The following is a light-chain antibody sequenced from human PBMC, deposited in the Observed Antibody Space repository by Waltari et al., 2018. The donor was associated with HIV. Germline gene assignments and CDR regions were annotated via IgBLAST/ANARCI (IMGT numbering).Light chain of an antibody. V-gene: IGLV3-21*02. J-gene: IGLJ2*01. Sequence: SYVLTQPPSVSVAPGQTARITCGGNNIGSKSVHWYQQKPGQAPVLVVYDDSDRPSGIPWRFSGPNSGNTATLTISRVEAGDEADYYCQVWDSSSDHVVFGGGTKLTVL. CDR1: NIGSKS. CDR2: DDS. CDR3: QVWDSSSDHVV.